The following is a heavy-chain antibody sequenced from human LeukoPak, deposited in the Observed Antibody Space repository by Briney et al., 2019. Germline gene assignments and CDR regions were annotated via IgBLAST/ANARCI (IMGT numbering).Heavy chain of an antibody. CDR1: GFTFSSYE. CDR2: ISSSGSTI. CDR3: ARGPGGDYTHAFDI. Sequence: GGSLRLSCAASGFTFSSYEMNWVRQAPGKGLEWVSYISSSGSTIYYADSVKGRFTISRDNAKNSLYLQMNSLRAEDAAVYYCARGPGGDYTHAFDIWGQGTMVTVSS. J-gene: IGHJ3*02. D-gene: IGHD2-21*02. V-gene: IGHV3-48*03.